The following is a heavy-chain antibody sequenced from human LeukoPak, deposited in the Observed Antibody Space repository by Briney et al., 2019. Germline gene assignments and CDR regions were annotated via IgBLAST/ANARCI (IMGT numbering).Heavy chain of an antibody. CDR3: ARLSTAVAGNLFDY. J-gene: IGHJ4*02. CDR1: GGSIRSYY. Sequence: SETLSLTCTVSGGSIRSYYWSWIRQPPGKGLEWIGYIYYSGSTNYNPSLKSRVTISVDTSKNQFSLNLISVTAADTAVYYCARLSTAVAGNLFDYWGQGALVTVSS. D-gene: IGHD6-19*01. V-gene: IGHV4-59*12. CDR2: IYYSGST.